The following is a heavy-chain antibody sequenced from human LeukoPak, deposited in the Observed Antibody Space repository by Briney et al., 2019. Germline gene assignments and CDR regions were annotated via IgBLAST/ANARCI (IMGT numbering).Heavy chain of an antibody. CDR2: ISAYNGNT. D-gene: IGHD3-22*01. CDR3: ARDSRSGYYLVAHDAFDI. J-gene: IGHJ3*02. V-gene: IGHV1-18*01. CDR1: GYTFTSYG. Sequence: ASVKVSCKASGYTFTSYGISWVRQAPGQGLEWMGWISAYNGNTNYAQKLQGRVTMTRDTSISTAYMELSRLRSDDTAVYYCARDSRSGYYLVAHDAFDIWGQGTMVTVSS.